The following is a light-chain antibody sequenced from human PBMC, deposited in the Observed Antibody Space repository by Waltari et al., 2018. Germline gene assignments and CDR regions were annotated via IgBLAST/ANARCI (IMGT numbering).Light chain of an antibody. CDR1: KLRDQF. CDR2: LDS. V-gene: IGLV3-1*01. J-gene: IGLJ3*02. Sequence: SHELTQPPSVSVSPGQTATLTCSGAKLRDQFASWYQQMPGQSPVLVIYLDSKRPSGIPERFSGSNSGETATLTISGTQATDEADYYCQAWASTNWAFGGGTKLTVL. CDR3: QAWASTNWA.